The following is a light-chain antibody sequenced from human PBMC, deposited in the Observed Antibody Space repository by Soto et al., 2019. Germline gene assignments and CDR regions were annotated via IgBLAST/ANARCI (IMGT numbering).Light chain of an antibody. CDR2: DAS. CDR1: QSVSSY. J-gene: IGKJ4*01. CDR3: QQRSNWLLT. Sequence: EIVLTQSPATLSLSPWERATLSCRASQSVSSYLAWYQQKPGQAPRLLIYDASNRATGIPARFSGSGSGTDLTLTISSLEPEDFAVYYCQQRSNWLLTFGGGTKVEI. V-gene: IGKV3-11*01.